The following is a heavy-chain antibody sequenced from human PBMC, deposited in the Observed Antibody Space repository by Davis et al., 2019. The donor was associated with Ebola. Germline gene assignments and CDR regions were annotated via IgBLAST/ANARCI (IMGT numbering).Heavy chain of an antibody. V-gene: IGHV4-34*01. CDR3: ARGGRHIVVVTAHDA. D-gene: IGHD2-21*02. CDR1: GGSISGYC. J-gene: IGHJ5*02. Sequence: SETLSLTCGVYGGSISGYCWSWIRQSPGKGLEWIGEINHSGKTNYNPSLKSRVTMSVDTSKNQFSLKGKSVTAADTAVYYCARGGRHIVVVTAHDAWGQGTLVTVSS. CDR2: INHSGKT.